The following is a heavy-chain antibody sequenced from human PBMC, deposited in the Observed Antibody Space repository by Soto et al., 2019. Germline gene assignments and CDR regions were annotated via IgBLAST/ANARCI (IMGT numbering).Heavy chain of an antibody. Sequence: QVQLQQWGAGLLKPSETLSLTCAVYGGSFSGYHYTWIRQPPGKGLEWIGEVHHDGGTNYNPSLASRVTISVGASTNQFSLRLSSATAADTAVYYCTRGYGEQWPTSDYWGQGTLVTVSS. D-gene: IGHD6-19*01. CDR2: VHHDGGT. CDR3: TRGYGEQWPTSDY. V-gene: IGHV4-34*01. J-gene: IGHJ4*02. CDR1: GGSFSGYH.